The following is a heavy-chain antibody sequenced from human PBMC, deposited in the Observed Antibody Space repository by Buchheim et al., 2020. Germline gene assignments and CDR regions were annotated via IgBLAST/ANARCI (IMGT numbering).Heavy chain of an antibody. D-gene: IGHD5-18*01. CDR3: ARARGYSYVHYYYGMDV. CDR2: IYSSGST. Sequence: QLQLQESGPGLVKPSETLSLTCTVSGDSVSSSSYYWGWIRQPPGKGLEWIGSIYSSGSTNYNPSLKSRVTISVDTSKNQFSLKLSSVTAADTAVYYCARARGYSYVHYYYGMDVWGQGTT. J-gene: IGHJ6*02. CDR1: GDSVSSSSYY. V-gene: IGHV4-39*07.